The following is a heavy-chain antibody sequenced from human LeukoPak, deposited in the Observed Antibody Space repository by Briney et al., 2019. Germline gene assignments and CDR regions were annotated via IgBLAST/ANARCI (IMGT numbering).Heavy chain of an antibody. CDR2: IFYTGST. D-gene: IGHD3-9*01. CDR3: ARGSHYDILTGYSKYFQH. CDR1: GASISSYQ. J-gene: IGHJ1*01. V-gene: IGHV4-59*12. Sequence: KPSETLSLACTVSGASISSYQWSWIRQPPGKGLEWIGFIFYTGSTNYNPSLKSRVTISVDTSKRQFSLKLSSVTAADTAVYYCARGSHYDILTGYSKYFQHWGQGTLVTVSS.